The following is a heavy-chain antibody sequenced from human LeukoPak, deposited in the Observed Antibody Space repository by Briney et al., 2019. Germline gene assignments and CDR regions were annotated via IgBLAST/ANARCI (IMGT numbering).Heavy chain of an antibody. V-gene: IGHV4-39*01. Sequence: PSETLSLTCTVSGGSISSSSHYWGWIRQPPGKGLGWIGSIYYDGNTYYNPSLKSRVTMSVDTSKNQFSLKLSSVTAADTAVYYCAGQNFYDSSGYYYTYPAKIDYWGQGSLVTVSS. CDR3: AGQNFYDSSGYYYTYPAKIDY. J-gene: IGHJ4*02. CDR2: IYYDGNT. D-gene: IGHD3-22*01. CDR1: GGSISSSSHY.